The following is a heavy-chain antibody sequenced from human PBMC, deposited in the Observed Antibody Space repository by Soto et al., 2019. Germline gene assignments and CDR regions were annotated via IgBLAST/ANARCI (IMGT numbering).Heavy chain of an antibody. V-gene: IGHV3-11*01. CDR1: GFTFSDYY. CDR2: IGSSGSTL. D-gene: IGHD3-10*01. Sequence: QVPLVESGGGLVKPGGSLRLSCAVSGFTFSDYYMSWIRQAPGKGLEWGSYIGSSGSTLYYAASVKGRFTISRDNAKNSLDLQMDSLRAEDTAVYFCARDRGGYLDYWGQGTLVTVSS. CDR3: ARDRGGYLDY. J-gene: IGHJ4*02.